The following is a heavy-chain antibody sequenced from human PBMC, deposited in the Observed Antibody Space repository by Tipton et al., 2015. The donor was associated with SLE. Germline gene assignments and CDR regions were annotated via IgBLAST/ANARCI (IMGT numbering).Heavy chain of an antibody. Sequence: TLSLTCAVYGGSFSTYYWTWIRHPPGKGLEWIGEINHFGSTNYNPSLKSRVTISVDTSKNQFSLKLSSVTAADTAVYYCAREGYYGSGSYDAFDIWGQGTMVTVSS. D-gene: IGHD3-10*01. CDR3: AREGYYGSGSYDAFDI. J-gene: IGHJ3*02. CDR2: INHFGST. V-gene: IGHV4-34*01. CDR1: GGSFSTYY.